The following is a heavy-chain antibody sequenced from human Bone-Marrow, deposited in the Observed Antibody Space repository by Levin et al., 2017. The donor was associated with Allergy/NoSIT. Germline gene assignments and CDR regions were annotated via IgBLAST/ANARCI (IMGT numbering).Heavy chain of an antibody. D-gene: IGHD6-13*01. CDR1: GGSISSSSYY. CDR3: ARWSSSRNPQDAFDI. J-gene: IGHJ3*02. CDR2: IYYSGST. V-gene: IGHV4-39*01. Sequence: SETLSLTCTVSGGSISSSSYYWGWIRQPPGKGLEWIGSIYYSGSTYYNPSLKSRVTISVDTSKYQFSLKLSSVTAADTAVYYCARWSSSRNPQDAFDIWGQGTMVTVSS.